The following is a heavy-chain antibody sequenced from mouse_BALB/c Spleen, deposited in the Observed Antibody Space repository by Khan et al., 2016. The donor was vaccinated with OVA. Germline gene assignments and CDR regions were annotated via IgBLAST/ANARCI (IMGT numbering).Heavy chain of an antibody. CDR2: IYPGSNNT. CDR3: ARERGAWFPY. CDR1: GYTFTDYN. Sequence: QVQLKQSGAELARPGASVKLYCKASGYTFTDYNINWVKQRTGQGLEWIGEIYPGSNNTYYNEKFKGKVTLTADKSSSTVYMQLSSLTSEDSAVYFCARERGAWFPYWGQGTLVTVSA. J-gene: IGHJ3*01. V-gene: IGHV1-77*01.